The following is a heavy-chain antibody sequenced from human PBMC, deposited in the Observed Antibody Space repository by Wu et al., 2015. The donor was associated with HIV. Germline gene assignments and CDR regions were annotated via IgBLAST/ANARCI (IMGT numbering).Heavy chain of an antibody. V-gene: IGHV4-4*07. CDR2: IYTSGST. D-gene: IGHD3-22*01. CDR1: GGSISSYY. Sequence: QVQLQESGPGLVKPSETLSLTCTVSGGSISSYYWSWIRQPAGKGLEWIGRIYTSGSTNYNPSLKSRVTMSVDTSKNQFSLKLSSVTAADTAVYYCARQLIYYYDSSAPFDYWGQGTLVTVSS. CDR3: ARQLIYYYDSSAPFDY. J-gene: IGHJ4*02.